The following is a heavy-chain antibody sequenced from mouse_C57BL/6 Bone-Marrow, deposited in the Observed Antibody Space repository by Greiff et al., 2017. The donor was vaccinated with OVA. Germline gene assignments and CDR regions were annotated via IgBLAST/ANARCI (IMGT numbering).Heavy chain of an antibody. J-gene: IGHJ3*01. V-gene: IGHV5-6*01. CDR1: GFTFSSYG. D-gene: IGHD2-3*01. Sequence: EVHLVESGGDLVKPGGSLKLSCAASGFTFSSYGMSWVRQTPDQRLEWVATISSVGSYTYYPDSVKGRFTISRDNAKNTLYLHMSSLKSEDTAMYYCARLDGYYVFAYWGQGTLVTVSA. CDR3: ARLDGYYVFAY. CDR2: ISSVGSYT.